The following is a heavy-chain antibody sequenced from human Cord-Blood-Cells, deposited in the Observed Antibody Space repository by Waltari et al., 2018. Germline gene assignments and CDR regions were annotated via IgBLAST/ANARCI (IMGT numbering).Heavy chain of an antibody. V-gene: IGHV1-24*01. D-gene: IGHD5-18*01. CDR2: FDPEDGET. CDR1: GYTLTELS. Sequence: QVQLVQSGAEVKKPGASVKVSCKVSGYTLTELSMSWMPQAPGNGPEWMGGFDPEDGETIYAQKFQGRVTMTEDTSTDTAYMELSSLRSEDTAVYYCATDRGEGYGYAFDIWGQGTMVTVSS. CDR3: ATDRGEGYGYAFDI. J-gene: IGHJ3*02.